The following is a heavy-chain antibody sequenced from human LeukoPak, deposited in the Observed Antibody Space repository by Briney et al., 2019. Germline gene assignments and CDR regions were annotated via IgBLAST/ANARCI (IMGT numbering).Heavy chain of an antibody. CDR3: ARAQFYYYGMDV. J-gene: IGHJ6*02. D-gene: IGHD5-24*01. V-gene: IGHV4-59*01. Sequence: SETLSLTCTVSGGPISSYYWSWIRQPPGKGLEWIGYIYYSGSTNYNPSLKSRVTISVDTSKNQFSLKLSSVTAADTAVYYCARAQFYYYGMDVWGQGTTVTVSS. CDR2: IYYSGST. CDR1: GGPISSYY.